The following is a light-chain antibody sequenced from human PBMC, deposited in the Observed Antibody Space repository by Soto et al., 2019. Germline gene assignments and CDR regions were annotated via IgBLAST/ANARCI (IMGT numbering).Light chain of an antibody. J-gene: IGKJ2*01. Sequence: IVMTQSPATLSVSPGERATLSCGASQSISTELAWYQQRPGQPPRLLIYSASTRATGVPARFTGSGSGSEFTLTISGLQSEDFAVYFCQQGHNWPLTFGQGTRLEI. V-gene: IGKV3-15*01. CDR1: QSISTE. CDR3: QQGHNWPLT. CDR2: SAS.